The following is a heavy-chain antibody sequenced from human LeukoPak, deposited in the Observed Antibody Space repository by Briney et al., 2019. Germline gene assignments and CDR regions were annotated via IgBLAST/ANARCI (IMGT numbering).Heavy chain of an antibody. V-gene: IGHV3-23*01. D-gene: IGHD6-13*01. J-gene: IGHJ4*02. CDR1: GFTFSSYA. CDR3: AKDSPGYASSWYEDN. Sequence: GGSLRLSCAASGFTFSSYAMSWVRQAPGKGLEWVSVIRGCGADTFYAESVKGRFIISRDNSKNKVYLQLNSLRAEDTAVYYCAKDSPGYASSWYEDNWGQGTLVTVAS. CDR2: IRGCGADT.